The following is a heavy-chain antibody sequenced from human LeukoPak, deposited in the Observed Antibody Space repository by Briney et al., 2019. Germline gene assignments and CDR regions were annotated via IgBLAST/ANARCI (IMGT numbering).Heavy chain of an antibody. Sequence: PSETLSLTCTVSGGSISSYFWSWLRQPPGKRLEGIGYISYSGSTDYNPSLTSRVTLSVDTSKNRLSLKLSSVTAADTAVYYCARKSSRGGFNGYDFWYFDLWGRGTLVTVSS. CDR3: ARKSSRGGFNGYDFWYFDL. J-gene: IGHJ2*01. CDR2: ISYSGST. D-gene: IGHD5-12*01. V-gene: IGHV4-59*08. CDR1: GGSISSYF.